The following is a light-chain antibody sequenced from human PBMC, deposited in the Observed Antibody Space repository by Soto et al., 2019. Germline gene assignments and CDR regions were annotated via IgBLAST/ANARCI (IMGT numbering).Light chain of an antibody. CDR2: DAS. V-gene: IGKV1-5*01. J-gene: IGKJ1*01. CDR3: LQYNGYYRT. Sequence: DIQMTQSPSTLSGSVGDRVTITCRASQTISSWLAWYQQKPGKAPNLLIFDASTLESGVPSRFSGSGSGTTFTLTISSLQSDDFATYYCLQYNGYYRTFGQGTKVDTK. CDR1: QTISSW.